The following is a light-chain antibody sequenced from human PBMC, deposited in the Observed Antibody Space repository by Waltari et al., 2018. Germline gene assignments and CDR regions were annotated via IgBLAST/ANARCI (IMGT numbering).Light chain of an antibody. CDR1: QSVGNNF. Sequence: IVLTQSPGTLSLSPGERATLSCRASQSVGNNFLAWYQQKPGQTPRLLIYGVSSRATGIPDRFSGSGSGTDFILIISRLEPEDFGVYFCQQYSSSVMYTFGQGTKLEI. CDR3: QQYSSSVMYT. CDR2: GVS. J-gene: IGKJ2*01. V-gene: IGKV3-20*01.